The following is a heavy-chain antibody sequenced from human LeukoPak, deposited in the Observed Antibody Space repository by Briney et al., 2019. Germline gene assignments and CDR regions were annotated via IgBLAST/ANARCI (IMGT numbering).Heavy chain of an antibody. CDR3: ARGGLRFYCSGGSCYLNWFDP. J-gene: IGHJ5*02. CDR1: GGTFSSYA. Sequence: ASVKVSCKASGGTFSSYAISWVRQAPGQGFEWMGGIIPIFGTANYAQKFQGRVTITADESTSTAYMELSSLRSEDTAVYYCARGGLRFYCSGGSCYLNWFDPWGQGTLVTVSS. CDR2: IIPIFGTA. D-gene: IGHD2-15*01. V-gene: IGHV1-69*01.